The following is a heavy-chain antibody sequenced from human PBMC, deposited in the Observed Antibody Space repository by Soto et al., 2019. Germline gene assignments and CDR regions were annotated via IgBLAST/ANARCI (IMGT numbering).Heavy chain of an antibody. CDR2: INHSGDT. CDR1: GGSFTDYY. V-gene: IGHV4-34*01. D-gene: IGHD2-8*01. J-gene: IGHJ6*02. CDR3: AREWGDYYYYGMDV. Sequence: SETLSLTCAVYGGSFTDYYWSWIRQPPGKGLEWIGEINHSGDTNYNPSLKSRVTISVDTSKNQFSLKLSSVTAADTAVYYCAREWGDYYYYGMDVRGQGTTVT.